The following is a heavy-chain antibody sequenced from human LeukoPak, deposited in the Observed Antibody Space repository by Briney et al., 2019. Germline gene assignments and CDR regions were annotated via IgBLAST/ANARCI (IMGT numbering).Heavy chain of an antibody. CDR2: INAGNGNT. CDR3: ARGWSSGWYNWFDP. V-gene: IGHV1-3*01. D-gene: IGHD6-19*01. Sequence: EASVKVSCKASGYTFTSYAMHWVRQAPGQRLEWMGWINAGNGNTKYSQKFQGRVTITRDTSASTAYMELSSLRSEDTAVYYCARGWSSGWYNWFDPWGQGTLVTVSS. J-gene: IGHJ5*02. CDR1: GYTFTSYA.